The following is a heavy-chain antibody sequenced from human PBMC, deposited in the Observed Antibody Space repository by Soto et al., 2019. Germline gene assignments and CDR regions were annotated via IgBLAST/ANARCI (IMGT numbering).Heavy chain of an antibody. J-gene: IGHJ5*02. CDR2: SYYSGST. V-gene: IGHV4-31*01. CDR3: ARVRRDMVRGGGITWFDP. CDR1: GGSISSGGYY. Sequence: QVQLQESGPGLVKPSQTLSLTCTVSGGSISSGGYYWSWIRQHPGKGLEWIGYSYYSGSTYYNPSLQSQVTISVDTSKNQFSLKLSSVTAADTAVYYCARVRRDMVRGGGITWFDPWGQGTLVTVSS. D-gene: IGHD3-10*01.